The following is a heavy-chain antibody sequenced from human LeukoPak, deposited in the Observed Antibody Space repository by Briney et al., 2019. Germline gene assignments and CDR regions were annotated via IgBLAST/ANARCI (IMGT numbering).Heavy chain of an antibody. V-gene: IGHV3-64*01. D-gene: IGHD2-8*02. CDR2: ISSSGGST. CDR3: ARGPDVVLVSHWSFFDY. CDR1: GFTFSSYA. J-gene: IGHJ4*02. Sequence: GGSLRLSCAASGFTFSSYAMHWVRQVPGKGLEYVSAISSSGGSTYYANSVKGRFTISRDNSKNTLYLQMGSLRTEDMAIYYCARGPDVVLVSHWSFFDYWGQGTLVTVSS.